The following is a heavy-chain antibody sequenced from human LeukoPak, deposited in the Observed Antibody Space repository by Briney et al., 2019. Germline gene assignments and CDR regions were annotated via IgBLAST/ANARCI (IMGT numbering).Heavy chain of an antibody. CDR1: GYTFTGSY. CDR2: LNPNSGGT. J-gene: IGHJ6*03. V-gene: IGHV1-2*02. Sequence: GASVKVSCKASGYTFTGSYLHWVRQAPGQGLEWMGWLNPNSGGTNYAQKFQGRVTMTEDTSTDTAYMELSSLRSEDTAVYYCATKASRGDYMDAWGKGTTVTISS. CDR3: ATKASRGDYMDA. D-gene: IGHD1/OR15-1a*01.